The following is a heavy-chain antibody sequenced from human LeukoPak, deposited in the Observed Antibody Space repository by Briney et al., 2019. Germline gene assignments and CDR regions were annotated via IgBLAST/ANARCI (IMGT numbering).Heavy chain of an antibody. Sequence: ASVKVSCKVSGYTLTKLSMHWVRQAPGKGLEWMGGFDPEDGETIYAQNFQGRVTMTEDTSTDTAYMELSSLRSEDTAVYYCAIQVTTYAFDIWGQGTMVTVSS. CDR3: AIQVTTYAFDI. CDR1: GYTLTKLS. J-gene: IGHJ3*02. V-gene: IGHV1-24*01. D-gene: IGHD4-17*01. CDR2: FDPEDGET.